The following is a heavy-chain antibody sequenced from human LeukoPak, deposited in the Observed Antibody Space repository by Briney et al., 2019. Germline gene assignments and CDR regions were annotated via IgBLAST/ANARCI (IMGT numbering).Heavy chain of an antibody. J-gene: IGHJ4*02. D-gene: IGHD3-3*01. CDR2: ISGSGGST. V-gene: IGHV3-23*01. CDR3: AKGVRFLEWLLFDY. CDR1: GFTFSSYA. Sequence: GGSLRLSCAAPGFTFSSYAMSWVRQAPGKGLEWVSAISGSGGSTYYADSVKGRFTISRDNSKNTLYLQMNSLRAEDTAVYYCAKGVRFLEWLLFDYWGQGTLVTVSS.